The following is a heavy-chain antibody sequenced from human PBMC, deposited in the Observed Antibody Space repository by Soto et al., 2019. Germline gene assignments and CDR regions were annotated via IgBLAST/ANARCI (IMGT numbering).Heavy chain of an antibody. CDR2: IYPGDSDT. CDR1: GYSFTSYW. D-gene: IGHD5-18*01. V-gene: IGHV5-51*01. J-gene: IGHJ6*02. Sequence: GESLKISCKGSGYSFTSYWIGWVRQMPGKGLEWMGIIYPGDSDTRYSPSFQGQVTISADKSISTAYLQWSSLKASDTAMYYCARDGGKGHGYSYVDYYYGMDVWGQGTTVTVSS. CDR3: ARDGGKGHGYSYVDYYYGMDV.